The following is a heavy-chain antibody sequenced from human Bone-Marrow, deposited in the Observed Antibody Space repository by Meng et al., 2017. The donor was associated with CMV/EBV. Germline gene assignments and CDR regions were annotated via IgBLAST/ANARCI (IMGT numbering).Heavy chain of an antibody. J-gene: IGHJ3*02. V-gene: IGHV1-46*01. D-gene: IGHD2-2*01. CDR2: INPSGGST. CDR1: GYTFTSYY. Sequence: ASVKVSCKASGYTFTSYYMHWVRQAPGQGLEWMGIINPSGGSTSYAQKFQGRVTMTRDTSTSTVYTELSSLRSEDTSVYYCARMPVVPAALAGAFDIWGQGTMVTVSS. CDR3: ARMPVVPAALAGAFDI.